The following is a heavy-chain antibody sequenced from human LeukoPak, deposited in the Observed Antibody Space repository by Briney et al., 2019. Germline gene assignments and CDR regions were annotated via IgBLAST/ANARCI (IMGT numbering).Heavy chain of an antibody. V-gene: IGHV4-61*01. D-gene: IGHD6-13*01. CDR3: AREYSSSWYVWFDP. CDR2: IYYSGST. CDR1: GGSISSSSYY. Sequence: SETLSLTCTVSGGSISSSSYYWGWIRQPPGKGLEWIGYIYYSGSTNYNPSLKSRVTISVDTSKNQFSLKLSSVTAADTAVYYCAREYSSSWYVWFDPWGQGTLVTVSS. J-gene: IGHJ5*02.